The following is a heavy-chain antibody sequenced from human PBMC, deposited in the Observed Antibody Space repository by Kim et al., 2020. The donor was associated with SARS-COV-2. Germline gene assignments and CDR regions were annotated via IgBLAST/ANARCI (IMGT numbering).Heavy chain of an antibody. V-gene: IGHV4-39*07. CDR2: IYYSGST. CDR3: AREGIAVAPFDY. Sequence: SETLSLTCTVSGGSISSISYYWGWIRQPPGKGLEWIGSIYYSGSTYYNPSLKSRVTISVDTSKNQFSLKLSSVTAADTAVYYCAREGIAVAPFDYWGQGTLVTVSS. D-gene: IGHD6-19*01. CDR1: GGSISSISYY. J-gene: IGHJ4*02.